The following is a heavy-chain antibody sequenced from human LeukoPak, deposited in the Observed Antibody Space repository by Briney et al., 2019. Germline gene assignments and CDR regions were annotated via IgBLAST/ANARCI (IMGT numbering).Heavy chain of an antibody. Sequence: SETLSLTCTVSGGSISSYDLSWIRQPPGKGLEWIGDIYYSVSTNYNTSLKTRVTISVDTFKNQSSLKLSSVTAADTAVYYCARDRAIEDGYKIPLYYWGRGTLVTVSS. D-gene: IGHD5-24*01. J-gene: IGHJ4*02. CDR1: GGSISSYD. CDR2: IYYSVST. CDR3: ARDRAIEDGYKIPLYY. V-gene: IGHV4-59*01.